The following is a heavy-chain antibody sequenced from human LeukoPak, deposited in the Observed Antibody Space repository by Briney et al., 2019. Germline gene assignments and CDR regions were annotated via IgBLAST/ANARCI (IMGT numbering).Heavy chain of an antibody. J-gene: IGHJ2*01. Sequence: GGSLRLSCAASGFTFNNYWMHWVRQAPGKGLVWVSPINPDGTVTTYADSVKGRFTISRDNAKNTLYLQMNSLRAEDTAVYYCVRDTPSGFFDLWGRGTLVTVSS. D-gene: IGHD5-12*01. CDR1: GFTFNNYW. CDR3: VRDTPSGFFDL. CDR2: INPDGTVT. V-gene: IGHV3-74*01.